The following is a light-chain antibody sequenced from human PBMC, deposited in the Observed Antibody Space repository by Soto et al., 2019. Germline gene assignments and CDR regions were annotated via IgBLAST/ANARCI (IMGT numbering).Light chain of an antibody. J-gene: IGLJ2*01. Sequence: QSVLTQPPSVSGAPGQRVTISCAGSGSNIGSNYPIHWYQQFPGTAPKLLIYDNNIRPSGVPDRFSGSRSGTSGSLAITGLQAEDEADYYCQSYDRTLTGVVFGGGTKL. V-gene: IGLV1-40*01. CDR3: QSYDRTLTGVV. CDR1: GSNIGSNYP. CDR2: DNN.